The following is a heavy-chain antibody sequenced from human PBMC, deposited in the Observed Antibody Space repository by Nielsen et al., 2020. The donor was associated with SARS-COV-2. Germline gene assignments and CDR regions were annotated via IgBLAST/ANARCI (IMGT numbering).Heavy chain of an antibody. Sequence: GESLKISCAASGFTFSSYWMHWVRQAPGKGLVWVSRINSDGSSTSYADSVKGRFTISRDNAKNTLYLQMNSLRGEDTALYYCAKVLYTSEWEPTIYGMDVWGQGTPVTVSS. D-gene: IGHD1-14*01. CDR1: GFTFSSYW. V-gene: IGHV3-74*01. CDR2: INSDGSST. J-gene: IGHJ6*02. CDR3: AKVLYTSEWEPTIYGMDV.